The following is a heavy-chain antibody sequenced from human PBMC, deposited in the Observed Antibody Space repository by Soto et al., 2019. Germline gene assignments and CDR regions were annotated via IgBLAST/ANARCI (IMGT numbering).Heavy chain of an antibody. Sequence: LSLTCTVSGGSISSYYWSWIRQPPGKGLEWIGYIYYSGSTNCNPSLKSRVTISADTSKNQFSLNLTSVTAADTAVYYCARGYNYAGVFDYWGQGALVTVSS. CDR1: GGSISSYY. J-gene: IGHJ4*02. CDR2: IYYSGST. CDR3: ARGYNYAGVFDY. D-gene: IGHD3-16*01. V-gene: IGHV4-59*01.